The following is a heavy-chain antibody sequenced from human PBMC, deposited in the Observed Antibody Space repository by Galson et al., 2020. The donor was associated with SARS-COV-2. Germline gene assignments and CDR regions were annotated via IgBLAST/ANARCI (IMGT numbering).Heavy chain of an antibody. V-gene: IGHV4-34*01. D-gene: IGHD2-15*01. CDR2: ISHSGST. J-gene: IGHJ4*02. CDR1: GGSFSGHY. Sequence: QQCINAESQASETLSLTCAVYGGSFSGHYWNWIRQSPGKGLQWIGEISHSGSTNYISYLKSRVSMSVDRSKNQFSLRLRSVTAADTAVYYCVRASRPPVVSVFIGGPNNFDYWSQGTVVTVSS. CDR3: VRASRPPVVSVFIGGPNNFDY.